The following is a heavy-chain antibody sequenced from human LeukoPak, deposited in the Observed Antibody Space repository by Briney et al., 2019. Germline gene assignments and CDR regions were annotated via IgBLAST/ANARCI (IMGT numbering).Heavy chain of an antibody. Sequence: GGSLRLSCAASGFTFIDYDMHWVRQVIGKGLEWVSAIGIRGDTHYSGSVKGRFTISRENAESSLYLQMKSLRAEDTAVYYCARGGIQVSGIDEFDYWGQGTLVTVSS. V-gene: IGHV3-13*01. CDR3: ARGGIQVSGIDEFDY. D-gene: IGHD6-19*01. CDR1: GFTFIDYD. CDR2: IGIRGDT. J-gene: IGHJ4*02.